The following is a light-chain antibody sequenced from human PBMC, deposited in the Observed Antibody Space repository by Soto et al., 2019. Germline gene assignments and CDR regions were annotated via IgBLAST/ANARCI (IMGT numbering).Light chain of an antibody. J-gene: IGKJ4*02. V-gene: IGKV1-5*01. CDR3: QQYQGHSHT. CDR2: DAS. Sequence: DIQMTQSPSTLSASVGDSVTITCRASQSISHWLAWYQQKPGRAPHLLIFDASTLESGVPSRFSGSGSGMTFTLTISSLQPDDFATYYCQQYQGHSHTCVRGSKVEV. CDR1: QSISHW.